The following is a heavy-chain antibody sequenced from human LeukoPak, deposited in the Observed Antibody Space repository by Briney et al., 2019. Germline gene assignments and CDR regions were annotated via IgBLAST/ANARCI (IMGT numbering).Heavy chain of an antibody. Sequence: SGRSLRLSCAVSGFTFSSYGMHWVRQAPGKGLEWVAVISYDGSNKYYADSVKGRFTISRDNSENTLYLQMNSLRADDTAMYYCAKDPRAAGPYYYYYYMDVWGQGTTVTVSS. CDR3: AKDPRAAGPYYYYYYMDV. D-gene: IGHD6-13*01. CDR2: ISYDGSNK. V-gene: IGHV3-30*18. J-gene: IGHJ6*03. CDR1: GFTFSSYG.